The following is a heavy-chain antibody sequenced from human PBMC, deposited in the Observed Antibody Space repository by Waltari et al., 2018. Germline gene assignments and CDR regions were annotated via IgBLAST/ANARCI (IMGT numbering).Heavy chain of an antibody. CDR1: GLQFNSSW. CDR3: ARRGSGWKTPQYYYAMDV. Sequence: EEQLVQSGAEVKKPGESLKISCKGSGLQFNSSWIAWGRQLPGQGLEWMGIIYTGDSDIRYSPSFEGQVSISVDKSINTAYLQWRSLKASDTGIYYCARRGSGWKTPQYYYAMDVWGQGTTVTVSS. D-gene: IGHD6-25*01. J-gene: IGHJ6*02. V-gene: IGHV5-51*03. CDR2: IYTGDSDI.